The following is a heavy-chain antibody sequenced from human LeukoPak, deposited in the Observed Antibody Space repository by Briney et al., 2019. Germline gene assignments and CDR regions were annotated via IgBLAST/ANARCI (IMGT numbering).Heavy chain of an antibody. D-gene: IGHD6-13*01. CDR3: ARSGSWTLNFDS. J-gene: IGHJ4*02. V-gene: IGHV4-59*01. Sequence: SETLSLTCTVSGGSISSYYWSWIRRPPGKGLEWIGYIYYSGSTNYNPSLKSRVTISVDTSKNQFSLKLSSVTAADTAVYYCARSGSWTLNFDSWGQGTLVTVSS. CDR1: GGSISSYY. CDR2: IYYSGST.